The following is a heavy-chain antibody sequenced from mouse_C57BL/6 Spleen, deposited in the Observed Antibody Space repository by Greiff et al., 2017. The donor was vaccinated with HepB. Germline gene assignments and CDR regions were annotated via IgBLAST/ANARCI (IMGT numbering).Heavy chain of an antibody. Sequence: QVQLQQPGAELVKPGASVKMSCKASGYTFTSYWITWVKQRPGQGLEWIGDIYPGSGSTNYNEKFKSKATLTVDTSSGTAYMQLSSLTSEDSAVYYCARSDDYYAMDYWGQGTSVTVSS. CDR1: GYTFTSYW. CDR2: IYPGSGST. CDR3: ARSDDYYAMDY. J-gene: IGHJ4*01. V-gene: IGHV1-55*01.